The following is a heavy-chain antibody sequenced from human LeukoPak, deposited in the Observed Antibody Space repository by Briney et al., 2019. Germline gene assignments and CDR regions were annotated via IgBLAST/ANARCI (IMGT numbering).Heavy chain of an antibody. CDR1: GFTFSGSA. D-gene: IGHD6-19*01. CDR3: TTPVAGREFDY. Sequence: PGGSLRLSCAASGFTFSGSAMHWVRQASGKGLEWVGRIRSKANSYATAYAASVKGRSTISRDDSKNTAYLQMNSLKTEDTAVYYCTTPVAGREFDYWGQGTLVTVSS. J-gene: IGHJ4*02. V-gene: IGHV3-73*01. CDR2: IRSKANSYAT.